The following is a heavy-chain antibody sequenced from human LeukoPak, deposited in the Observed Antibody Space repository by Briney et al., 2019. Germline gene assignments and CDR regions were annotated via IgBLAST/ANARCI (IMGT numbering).Heavy chain of an antibody. CDR3: ARASGAFDY. CDR2: IYYSGIT. V-gene: IGHV4-59*01. Sequence: TSETLSLTFTVSGGSISSSYWGWIRQPPGKGLECIGFIYYSGITNYNPSLKSRVTILLDTSKNQFSLKLNSVTAADTAVYYCARASGAFDYWGQGALVTVSS. CDR1: GGSISSSY. J-gene: IGHJ4*02.